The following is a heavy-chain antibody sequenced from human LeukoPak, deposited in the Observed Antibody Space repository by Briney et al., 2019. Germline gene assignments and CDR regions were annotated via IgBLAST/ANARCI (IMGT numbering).Heavy chain of an antibody. CDR1: GGSIRSYY. D-gene: IGHD5-18*01. J-gene: IGHJ3*02. V-gene: IGHV4-59*08. CDR2: IYYSGST. CDR3: ARRDTASDAFDI. Sequence: SETLSLTCTVSGGSIRSYYWSWIRQPPEKGLECIGYIYYSGSTNYNPSLKSRVTISVDTSKNQFSLKLSSVTAADTAVYYCARRDTASDAFDIWGQGTMVTVSS.